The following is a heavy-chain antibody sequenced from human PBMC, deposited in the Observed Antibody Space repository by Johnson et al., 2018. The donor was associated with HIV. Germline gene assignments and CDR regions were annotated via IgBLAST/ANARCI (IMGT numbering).Heavy chain of an antibody. Sequence: QVQLVESGGGVVQPGGSLRLSCAASGFAFSDCYMSWIRQAPGKGLEWLSYISSSATTKYYADSVKGRFHISRDSAKNSLYLQMNSLRAEDTALYCCTRGATWFGDAFDIWGQGTMVTVSS. CDR3: TRGATWFGDAFDI. CDR2: ISSSATTK. V-gene: IGHV3-11*01. J-gene: IGHJ3*02. CDR1: GFAFSDCY. D-gene: IGHD3-10*01.